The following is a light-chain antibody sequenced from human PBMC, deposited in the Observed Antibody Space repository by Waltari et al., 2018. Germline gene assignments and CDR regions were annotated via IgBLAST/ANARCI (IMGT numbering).Light chain of an antibody. Sequence: DIVMTQTPLSLPITPGEPASISCRSSQSLLDSSGNTYLHWYLQKPGQSPQPLIYGGSKRAPGVPDSFSGSGSDTDFTLKISKVEAVDVGLYYCVQAMAFPFTFGPGTKLDIK. CDR1: QSLLDSSGNTY. CDR2: GGS. J-gene: IGKJ3*01. CDR3: VQAMAFPFT. V-gene: IGKV2-40*01.